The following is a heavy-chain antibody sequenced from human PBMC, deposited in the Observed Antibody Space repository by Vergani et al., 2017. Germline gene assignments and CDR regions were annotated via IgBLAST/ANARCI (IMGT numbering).Heavy chain of an antibody. D-gene: IGHD3-10*01. CDR3: TTAWGLYYLHGEYFQY. Sequence: EVQLLESGGGLVQPGGSRRLSCAGAGFTFDTYTMAYVRQAPGKGLEWVATISRGGRDIFYADSVKGRFTISRDNSKNTLFLQMNSLKDEDTAVYYCTTAWGLYYLHGEYFQYWGRGTLVSVSS. V-gene: IGHV3-23*01. CDR2: ISRGGRDI. J-gene: IGHJ1*01. CDR1: GFTFDTYT.